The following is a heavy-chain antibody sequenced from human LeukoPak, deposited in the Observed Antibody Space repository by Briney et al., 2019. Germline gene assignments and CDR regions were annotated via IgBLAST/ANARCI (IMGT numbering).Heavy chain of an antibody. CDR3: ARHETGPYFDY. CDR1: GYSFTANW. CDR2: IYPDDSDT. V-gene: IGHV5-51*07. J-gene: IGHJ4*02. Sequence: GESLKISCKGSGYSFTANWIAWVHQMPGKDLEWMGIIYPDDSDTTYSPSFQNQVTISADKSIGTAYLQWSSLKASDTAMYYCARHETGPYFDYWGQGTLVTVSS. D-gene: IGHD1-1*01.